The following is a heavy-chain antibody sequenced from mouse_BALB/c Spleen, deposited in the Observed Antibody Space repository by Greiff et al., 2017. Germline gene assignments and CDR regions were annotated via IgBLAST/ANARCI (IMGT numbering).Heavy chain of an antibody. CDR2: ISSGGSYT. J-gene: IGHJ4*01. CDR1: GFTFSSYA. D-gene: IGHD2-4*01. Sequence: DVMLVESGGGLVKPGGSLKLSCAASGFTFSSYAMSWVRQTPEKRLEWVATISSGGSYTYYPDSVKGRFTISRDNAKNTLYLQMSSLRSEDTAMYYCAVISYAMDYWGQGTSVTVSS. V-gene: IGHV5-9-1*01. CDR3: AVISYAMDY.